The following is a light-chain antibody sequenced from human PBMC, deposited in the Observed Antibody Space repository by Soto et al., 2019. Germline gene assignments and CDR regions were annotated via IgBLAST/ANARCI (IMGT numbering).Light chain of an antibody. CDR2: NAS. CDR3: QQRTNWPT. V-gene: IGKV3-11*01. CDR1: QSVRSY. Sequence: EIVLTQSPATLSLSPGERATLSCRASQSVRSYLAWYQQKPGQAPRVLIYNASNRATGIPARFSGSGSGTDCTLTISSLEPEDFAVYYCQQRTNWPTFGGGTKVEIK. J-gene: IGKJ4*01.